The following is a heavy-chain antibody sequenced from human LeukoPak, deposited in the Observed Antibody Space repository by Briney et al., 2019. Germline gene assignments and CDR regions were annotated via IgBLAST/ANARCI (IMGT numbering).Heavy chain of an antibody. J-gene: IGHJ4*02. Sequence: GGSLRLSCAASGFTFSSYWMSWVRQAPGKGLEWVANIKQDGSEKYYVDSVKGRLTISRDNAQNSLYLQMNSLRAEDTAIHYCATSTAAAGTDWGQGTLVTVSS. CDR2: IKQDGSEK. V-gene: IGHV3-7*03. CDR3: ATSTAAAGTD. CDR1: GFTFSSYW. D-gene: IGHD6-13*01.